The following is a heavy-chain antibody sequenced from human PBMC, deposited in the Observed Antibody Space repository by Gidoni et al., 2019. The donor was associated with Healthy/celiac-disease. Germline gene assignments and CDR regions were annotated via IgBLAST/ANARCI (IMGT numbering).Heavy chain of an antibody. Sequence: EVQLVESGGGLVKPGGSLRLSCAASGFTLSNAWMSWVRQAPGKGLEWVGRIKSKTDGGTTDYAAPVKGRFTISRDDSKNTLYLQMNSLKTEDTAVYYCTTSSGQWLVGYYYGMDVWGQGTTVTVSS. CDR2: IKSKTDGGTT. V-gene: IGHV3-15*01. D-gene: IGHD6-19*01. CDR3: TTSSGQWLVGYYYGMDV. J-gene: IGHJ6*02. CDR1: GFTLSNAW.